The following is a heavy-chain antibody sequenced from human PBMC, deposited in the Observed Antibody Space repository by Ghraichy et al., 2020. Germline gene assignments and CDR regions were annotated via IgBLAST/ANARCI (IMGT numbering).Heavy chain of an antibody. CDR3: AKDPSPHRGTYFDY. J-gene: IGHJ4*02. CDR2: IRYDGSNK. D-gene: IGHD3-16*01. Sequence: GGSLRLSCAASGFTFSSYGMHWVRQAPGKGLEWVAFIRYDGSNKYYADSVKGRFTISRDNSKNTLYLQMNSLRAEDTAVYYCAKDPSPHRGTYFDYWGQGTLVTVSS. CDR1: GFTFSSYG. V-gene: IGHV3-30*02.